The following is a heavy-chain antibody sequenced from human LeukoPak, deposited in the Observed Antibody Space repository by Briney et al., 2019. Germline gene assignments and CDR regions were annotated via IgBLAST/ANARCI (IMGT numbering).Heavy chain of an antibody. CDR1: GGTFSNYA. J-gene: IGHJ4*02. CDR3: ARAALQRWLQVREDY. Sequence: GASVKVSCKASGGTFSNYAISWVRQAPGEGLEWMGGIIPIFGTPNYAQKFQGRVTITADKSTSTAYMELSSLRSEDTAVYYCARAALQRWLQVREDYWGQGTLVTVSS. V-gene: IGHV1-69*06. CDR2: IIPIFGTP. D-gene: IGHD5-24*01.